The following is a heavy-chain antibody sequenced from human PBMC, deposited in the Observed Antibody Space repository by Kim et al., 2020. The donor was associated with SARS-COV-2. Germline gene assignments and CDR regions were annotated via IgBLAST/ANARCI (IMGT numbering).Heavy chain of an antibody. CDR2: ISSDGTTT. CDR1: GFTFSGYW. Sequence: GGSLRLSCAASGFTFSGYWMHWVRQVPGKGLEWVSRISSDGTTTTYADSVKGRFTISRDNAKTTLYLQMNSLRAEDTAVYYCGRAAYTYGSRYYYYYGKDVWGQGTTVTVSS. CDR3: GRAAYTYGSRYYYYYGKDV. D-gene: IGHD5-18*01. J-gene: IGHJ6*02. V-gene: IGHV3-74*01.